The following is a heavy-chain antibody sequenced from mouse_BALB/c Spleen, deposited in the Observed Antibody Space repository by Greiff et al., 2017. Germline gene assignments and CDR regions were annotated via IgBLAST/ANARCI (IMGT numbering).Heavy chain of an antibody. CDR2: ISTYYGDA. J-gene: IGHJ4*01. Sequence: QVQLQQSGAELVRPGVSVKISCKGSGYTFTDYAMHWVKQSHAKSLEWIGVISTYYGDASYNQKFKGKATMTVDKSSSTAYMELARLTSEDSAIYYCARRDPYAMDYWGQGTSVTVSS. V-gene: IGHV1S137*01. D-gene: IGHD3-3*01. CDR3: ARRDPYAMDY. CDR1: GYTFTDYA.